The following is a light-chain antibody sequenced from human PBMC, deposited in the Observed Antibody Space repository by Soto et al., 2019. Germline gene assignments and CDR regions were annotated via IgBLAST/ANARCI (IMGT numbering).Light chain of an antibody. Sequence: DTVMTQSPATLSVSPGDRATLSCRASESVISNLAWYQQKPGQAPRLLIYDASTRATDIPARFSGSGSGTEFALTISGLQSEDFAIYYCQQYNNWPSITFGQGTRLEIK. CDR2: DAS. V-gene: IGKV3D-15*01. CDR1: ESVISN. J-gene: IGKJ5*01. CDR3: QQYNNWPSIT.